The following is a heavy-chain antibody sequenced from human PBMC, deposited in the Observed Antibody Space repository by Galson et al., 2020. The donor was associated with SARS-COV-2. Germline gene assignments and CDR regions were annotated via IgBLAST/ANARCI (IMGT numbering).Heavy chain of an antibody. Sequence: SETSLTCTVSGYSISSGYYWGWIRQPPGKGLEWIGSFYHGGSTYHNPSLRSRVTISVDKSKNQFSLRLSSVTAADTAVYSCARDGYASGTFDYWGQGTLVTVSS. V-gene: IGHV4-38-2*02. D-gene: IGHD3-10*01. CDR3: ARDGYASGTFDY. CDR1: GYSISSGYY. CDR2: FYHGGST. J-gene: IGHJ4*02.